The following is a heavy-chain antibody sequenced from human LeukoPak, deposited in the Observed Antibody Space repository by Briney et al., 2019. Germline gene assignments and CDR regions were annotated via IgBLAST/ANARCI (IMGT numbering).Heavy chain of an antibody. J-gene: IGHJ5*02. CDR1: GFTLSSYS. V-gene: IGHV3-48*01. D-gene: IGHD6-6*01. Sequence: GGSLRLSCAASGFTLSSYSMNWVRQAPGKGLEWVSYISSSSSTIYYADSVKGRFTISRDNAENSLYLEMNSLGAEDTAVYYCARGGVAARLRWFDPWGQGTLVTVSS. CDR2: ISSSSSTI. CDR3: ARGGVAARLRWFDP.